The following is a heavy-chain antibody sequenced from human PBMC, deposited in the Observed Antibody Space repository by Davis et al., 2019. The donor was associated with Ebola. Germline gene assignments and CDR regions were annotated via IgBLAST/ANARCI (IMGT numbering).Heavy chain of an antibody. CDR3: TTVSYGYYDSSGYYFQASDY. CDR1: GFTFSSYW. V-gene: IGHV3-74*01. D-gene: IGHD3-22*01. Sequence: GESLKISCAASGFTFSSYWMHWVRQAPGKGLVWVSRINSDGSSTSYADSVKGRFTISRDNAKNTLYLQMNSLRAEDTAVYYCTTVSYGYYDSSGYYFQASDYWGQGTLVTVSS. J-gene: IGHJ4*02. CDR2: INSDGSST.